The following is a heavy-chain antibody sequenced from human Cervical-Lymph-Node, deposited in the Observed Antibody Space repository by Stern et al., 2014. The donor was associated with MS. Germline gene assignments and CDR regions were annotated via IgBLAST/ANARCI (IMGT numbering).Heavy chain of an antibody. CDR1: GFTFSRYS. CDR2: ISHDGNNK. J-gene: IGHJ6*02. D-gene: IGHD4-11*01. Sequence: QVQLVQSGGGVVQPGRSLRLSCVASGFTFSRYSMHWVRQAPGKGLEWVAIISHDGNNKYDADSVKGRFTISRDDSKNTLYVQMNSLRVEDTAVYYCARVTVTTGYYYPMYVWGQGTMVTVSS. CDR3: ARVTVTTGYYYPMYV. V-gene: IGHV3-30*04.